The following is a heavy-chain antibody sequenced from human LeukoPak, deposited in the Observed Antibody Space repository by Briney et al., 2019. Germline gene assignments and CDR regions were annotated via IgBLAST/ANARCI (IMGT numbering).Heavy chain of an antibody. CDR3: SADHY. CDR2: INRSGGT. CDR1: GASFSDYY. J-gene: IGHJ4*02. Sequence: SETLSLTCTVYGASFSDYYWSWIRQPPGKGLEWIGEINRSGGTNYNLSLRSRVTISIDTSKSQFSLNLSAATAADTAVYYCSADHYWGQGTLVTVSS. V-gene: IGHV4-34*01.